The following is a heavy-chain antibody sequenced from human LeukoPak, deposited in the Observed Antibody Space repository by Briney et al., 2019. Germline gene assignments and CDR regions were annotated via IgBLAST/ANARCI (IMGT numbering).Heavy chain of an antibody. CDR2: ISYDGSNK. V-gene: IGHV3-30*04. CDR3: ARARSWYYYYMDV. J-gene: IGHJ6*03. CDR1: GFTFSSYA. Sequence: QPGGSLRLSCAASGFTFSSYAMHWVRQAPGKGLEWVAVISYDGSNKYYADSVKGRFTISRDNSKNTLYLQMNSLRAEDTAVYYCARARSWYYYYMDVWGKGTTVTVSS.